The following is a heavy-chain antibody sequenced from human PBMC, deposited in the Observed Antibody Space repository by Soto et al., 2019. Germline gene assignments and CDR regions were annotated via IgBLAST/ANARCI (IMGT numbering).Heavy chain of an antibody. V-gene: IGHV4-34*01. Sequence: SETLSLTCAVYGESFSGFHWTWIRQSPEKGLEWIGEITHSGYTNYNPALKSRLTISEDTSKNQFSLKLTFVTAADTAVYYCARSPRNWGFDYWGLGTLVTVSS. CDR3: ARSPRNWGFDY. D-gene: IGHD7-27*01. CDR1: GESFSGFH. J-gene: IGHJ4*02. CDR2: ITHSGYT.